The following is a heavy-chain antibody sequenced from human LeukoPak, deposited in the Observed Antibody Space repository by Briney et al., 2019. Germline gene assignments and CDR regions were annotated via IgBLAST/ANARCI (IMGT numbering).Heavy chain of an antibody. CDR2: IIPIFGTA. CDR3: ARDGGYDWTGRIAVAGTYYYYYYMDV. CDR1: GGTFSSYA. V-gene: IGHV1-69*01. D-gene: IGHD6-19*01. Sequence: GASVKVSCKASGGTFSSYAISWVRQAPAQGLEWMGGIIPIFGTANYAQKFQGRVTITADESTSTAYMELSSLRSEDTAVYYCARDGGYDWTGRIAVAGTYYYYYYMDVWGKGTTVTISS. J-gene: IGHJ6*03.